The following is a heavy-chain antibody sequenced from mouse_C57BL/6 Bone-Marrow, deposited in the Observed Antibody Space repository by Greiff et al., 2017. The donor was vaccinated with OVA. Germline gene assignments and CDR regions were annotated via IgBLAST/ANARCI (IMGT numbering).Heavy chain of an antibody. CDR3: ARSRDWYFDV. CDR2: INPNNGGT. Sequence: VQLQQSGPELVKPGASVKISCKASGYTFTDYYMNWVKQSNGKSLEWIGDINPNNGGTSYNQKFKGKATLTVDKSSSTAYMELRSLTSEDSAVYYCARSRDWYFDVWGTGTTVTVSS. CDR1: GYTFTDYY. V-gene: IGHV1-26*01. J-gene: IGHJ1*03.